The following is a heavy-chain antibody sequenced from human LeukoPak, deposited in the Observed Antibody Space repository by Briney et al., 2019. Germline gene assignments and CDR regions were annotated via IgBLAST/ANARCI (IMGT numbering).Heavy chain of an antibody. V-gene: IGHV3-15*01. Sequence: PGGSLRLSCAASGFTFSNAWMSWVRQAPGKGLEWVGRIKSKTDGGTTDYAAPVKGRFTISRDDSKNTLYLQMNSLKTEDTAVYYCTTKNYDSSGYVRDYWGQGTLVTASS. D-gene: IGHD3-22*01. CDR3: TTKNYDSSGYVRDY. CDR2: IKSKTDGGTT. CDR1: GFTFSNAW. J-gene: IGHJ4*02.